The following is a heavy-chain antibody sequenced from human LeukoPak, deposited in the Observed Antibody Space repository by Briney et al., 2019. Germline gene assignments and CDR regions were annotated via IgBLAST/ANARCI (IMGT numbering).Heavy chain of an antibody. CDR2: IYSGGST. Sequence: GGSLTLSCAASEFTVSVNYMSWVRQAPGKGLEWVSFIYSGGSTYYADSVKGRFTISRDNAKNSLYLQMNSLRAEDTAVYYCARDLGGYSYGSHFDYWGQGTLVTVSS. D-gene: IGHD5-18*01. CDR3: ARDLGGYSYGSHFDY. J-gene: IGHJ4*02. CDR1: EFTVSVNY. V-gene: IGHV3-53*01.